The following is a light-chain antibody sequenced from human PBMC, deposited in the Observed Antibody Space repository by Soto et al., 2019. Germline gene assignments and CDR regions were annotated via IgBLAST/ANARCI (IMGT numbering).Light chain of an antibody. CDR1: SSNIGSNY. CDR3: QSYDSSLSGSGV. J-gene: IGLJ3*02. V-gene: IGLV1-40*01. CDR2: GHN. Sequence: QSVLTQPPSVSGTPGQRVTISCSGSSSNIGSNYVFWYQQLPGTAPKLLISGHNNRPSGVPDRFFGSKSGTSASLTIIGLQAEDEADYYCQSYDSSLSGSGVFGGGTKVTVL.